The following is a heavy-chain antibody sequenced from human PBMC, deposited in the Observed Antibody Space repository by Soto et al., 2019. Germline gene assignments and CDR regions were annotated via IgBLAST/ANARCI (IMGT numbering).Heavy chain of an antibody. V-gene: IGHV4-61*01. CDR2: IFNTGST. J-gene: IGHJ4*02. D-gene: IGHD2-21*02. Sequence: SETLSLTCTVSGGSVSSGSYFWSWIRQPPGKGLELIGYIFNTGSTNYNPSLKSRVTISIDTSKNQFSLKLSSVTAADTAVYYSATSPAGVTPKPHYWGPGTLVTVYS. CDR1: GGSVSSGSYF. CDR3: ATSPAGVTPKPHY.